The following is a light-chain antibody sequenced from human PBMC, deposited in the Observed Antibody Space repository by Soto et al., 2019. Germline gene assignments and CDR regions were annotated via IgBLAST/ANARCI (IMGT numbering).Light chain of an antibody. CDR1: QSIGSW. CDR3: QQYNTYLWT. V-gene: IGKV1-5*03. Sequence: DIQMTQSPSTLSASVGDRVIIVCRASQSIGSWLAWYQQKPGKAPKLLIYKASSLESGVPSRFSGSGSGTEFTRTIRSLQPDDFATYYCQQYNTYLWTFGQGTKVEIK. J-gene: IGKJ1*01. CDR2: KAS.